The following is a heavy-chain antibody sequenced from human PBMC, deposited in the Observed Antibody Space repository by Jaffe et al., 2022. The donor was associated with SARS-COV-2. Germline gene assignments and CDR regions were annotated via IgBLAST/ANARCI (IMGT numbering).Heavy chain of an antibody. J-gene: IGHJ4*02. CDR2: INSGGSIT. D-gene: IGHD5-12*01. V-gene: IGHV3-74*01. CDR3: ALGTGWLQSF. Sequence: EVQLVESGGGLVQPGGSLRLSCAASGFSSSNYWMHWVRQAPGKGLVWVSRINSGGSITTYADSVKGRFTISRDNAQNTLYLQMNSLRAEDTAVYFCALGTGWLQSFWGQGTLVTVSS. CDR1: GFSSSNYW.